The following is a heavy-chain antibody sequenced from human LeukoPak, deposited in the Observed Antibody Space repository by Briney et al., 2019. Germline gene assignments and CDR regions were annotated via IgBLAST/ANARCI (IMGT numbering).Heavy chain of an antibody. CDR2: ISWNSGSI. CDR3: AKEGLDY. J-gene: IGHJ4*02. V-gene: IGHV3-9*01. CDR1: GFTFDDYA. Sequence: SLRLSCAASGFTFDDYAMHWVRQAPGKGLEWVSGISWNSGSIGYADSVKGRFTISRDNAKNSLYLQMNSLRAEDTALYYCAKEGLDYWGQGTLVTVSS.